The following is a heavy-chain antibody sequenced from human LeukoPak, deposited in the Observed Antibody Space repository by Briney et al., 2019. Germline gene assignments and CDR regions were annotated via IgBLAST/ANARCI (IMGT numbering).Heavy chain of an antibody. CDR3: ARSTYYYDSSGYYPEYYFDY. D-gene: IGHD3-22*01. CDR2: VYNSGDT. V-gene: IGHV4-59*01. Sequence: SETLSLTCTVSGGSTSSDYWSWIRQSPGKGLEWVGYVYNSGDTGKNPSLKSRVTISVDTSKNQFSLKLSSVTAADTAVYYCARSTYYYDSSGYYPEYYFDYWGQGTLVTVSS. J-gene: IGHJ4*02. CDR1: GGSTSSDY.